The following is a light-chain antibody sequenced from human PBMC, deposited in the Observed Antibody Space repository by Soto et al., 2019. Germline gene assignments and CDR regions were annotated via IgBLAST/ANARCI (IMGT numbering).Light chain of an antibody. CDR2: KAS. CDR3: QQSYSTLAIT. J-gene: IGKJ5*01. V-gene: IGKV1-5*03. Sequence: DIQMTQSPSTLSASVGDRVTITCRASQSISDWLAWYQQKPGKAPKLLIYKASNLEYGVPSRFSGSGSETEFTLTITSLQPDDFATYYCQQSYSTLAITFGQGTRLEIK. CDR1: QSISDW.